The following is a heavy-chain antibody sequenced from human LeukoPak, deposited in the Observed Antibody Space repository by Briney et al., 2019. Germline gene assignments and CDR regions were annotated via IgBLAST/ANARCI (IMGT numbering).Heavy chain of an antibody. CDR3: ARDLISDWLNLYYFMDV. Sequence: PGGSLRLSCAASGFTLSSYSMNWVRQGPGKGLEWVSYISSSSSTIYYADSVKGRFTVSRDNAKNSLYLQMNSLRAEDTAVYYCARDLISDWLNLYYFMDVWGKGTTVTVSS. CDR2: ISSSSSTI. CDR1: GFTLSSYS. V-gene: IGHV3-48*01. D-gene: IGHD3-9*01. J-gene: IGHJ6*03.